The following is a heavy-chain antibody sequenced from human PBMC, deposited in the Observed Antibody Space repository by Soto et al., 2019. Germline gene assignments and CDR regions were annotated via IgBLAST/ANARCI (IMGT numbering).Heavy chain of an antibody. CDR1: GCPINSYG. CDR2: ISFDGRNT. V-gene: IGHV3-30*18. D-gene: IGHD5-12*01. Sequence: GVSQRLSCAAAGCPINSYGRHWVSQNTGKGLEWVVVISFDGRNTYYADSVKGRFTISRDNSKNTLYLQMTSLRAEDTAVYYCANNLRGYRGYGGFDRWGQGTLVTVSS. CDR3: ANNLRGYRGYGGFDR. J-gene: IGHJ5*02.